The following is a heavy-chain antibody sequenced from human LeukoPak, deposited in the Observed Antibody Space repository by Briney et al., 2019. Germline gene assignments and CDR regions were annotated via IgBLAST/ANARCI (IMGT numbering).Heavy chain of an antibody. Sequence: PGGSLRLSCADSGFTFDDYGMSWVRQAPGKGLEGISGVNWNGGSTGYADSVKGRFTNSRDNAKNSLYLQMNSLRAEDTALYYCVRDRCSSTRCHDSPNWFDPWGQGTLVTVSS. J-gene: IGHJ5*02. CDR1: GFTFDDYG. CDR2: VNWNGGST. CDR3: VRDRCSSTRCHDSPNWFDP. V-gene: IGHV3-20*04. D-gene: IGHD2-2*01.